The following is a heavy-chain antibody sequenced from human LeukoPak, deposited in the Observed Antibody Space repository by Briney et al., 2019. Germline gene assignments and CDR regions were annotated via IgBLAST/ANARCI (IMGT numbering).Heavy chain of an antibody. CDR3: ASSPGIAVAGGGWAFDI. J-gene: IGHJ3*02. CDR1: GYSFTNYW. D-gene: IGHD6-19*01. CDR2: IYPGDSDT. V-gene: IGHV5-51*01. Sequence: GESLKISCKGSGYSFTNYWIGWVRQMPGKGLEWMVIIYPGDSDTRYSPSFQGQVTISADKSISTAYLQWSSLKASDTAMYYCASSPGIAVAGGGWAFDIWGQGTMVTVSS.